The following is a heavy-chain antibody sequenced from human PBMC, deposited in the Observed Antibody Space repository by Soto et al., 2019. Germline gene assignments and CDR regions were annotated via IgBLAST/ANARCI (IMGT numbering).Heavy chain of an antibody. Sequence: PGGSLRLSCAASGFTFSSYGMHWVRQAPGKGLEWVAVISYDGSNKYYADSVKGRFTISRDNSKNTLYLQMNSLRAEDTAVYYCAKDQSIMKHGWNYEPYYYYGMDVWGHGTTVTVSS. D-gene: IGHD1-7*01. V-gene: IGHV3-30*18. J-gene: IGHJ6*02. CDR2: ISYDGSNK. CDR1: GFTFSSYG. CDR3: AKDQSIMKHGWNYEPYYYYGMDV.